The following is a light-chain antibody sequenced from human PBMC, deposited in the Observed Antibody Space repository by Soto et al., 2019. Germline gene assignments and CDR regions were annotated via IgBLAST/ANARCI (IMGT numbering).Light chain of an antibody. CDR1: SSDVGGYNY. V-gene: IGLV2-8*01. Sequence: QSAPTQPPSASGSPGQSVTFSCTGTSSDVGGYNYVSWYQQYPGKAPKLMIYEVYKRPSGVPDRFSGSKSGNTASLTVSGLQPEDEAYYYCSAYAGSSTSVFGGGTQLTVL. CDR3: SAYAGSSTSV. J-gene: IGLJ2*01. CDR2: EVY.